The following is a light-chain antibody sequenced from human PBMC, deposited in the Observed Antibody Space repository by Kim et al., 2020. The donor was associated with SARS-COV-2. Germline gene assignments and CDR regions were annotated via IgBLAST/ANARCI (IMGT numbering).Light chain of an antibody. Sequence: ASVNLTCTRSSGHSSYAIAWHQQQPEKGPRYLMKLNSDGSHSKGDGIPDRFSGSSSGAERYLTISSLQSEDEADYYCQTWGTGIWVFGGGTQLTVL. CDR3: QTWGTGIWV. J-gene: IGLJ3*02. CDR1: SGHSSYA. V-gene: IGLV4-69*01. CDR2: LNSDGSH.